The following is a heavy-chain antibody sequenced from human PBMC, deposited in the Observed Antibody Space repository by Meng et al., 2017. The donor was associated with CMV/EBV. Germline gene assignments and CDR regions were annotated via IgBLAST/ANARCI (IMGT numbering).Heavy chain of an antibody. D-gene: IGHD3-3*01. CDR2: INPSGGST. CDR3: ARRGVVIGDFDY. J-gene: IGHJ4*02. Sequence: ASVKVSCKASGYTFTSYYVHWVRQAPGQGLEWMGIINPSGGSTSYAQKFQGRVTMTRDTSTSTVYMELSSLRSEDTAVYYCARRGVVIGDFDYWGQGTLVTVSS. CDR1: GYTFTSYY. V-gene: IGHV1-46*01.